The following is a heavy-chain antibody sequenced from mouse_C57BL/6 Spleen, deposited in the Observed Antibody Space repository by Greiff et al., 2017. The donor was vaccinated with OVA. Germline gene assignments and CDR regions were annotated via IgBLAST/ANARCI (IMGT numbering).Heavy chain of an antibody. V-gene: IGHV1-82*01. CDR1: GYAFSSSW. Sequence: QVQLQQSGPELVKPGASVKISCKASGYAFSSSWMNWVKQRPGKGLEWIGRIYPGDGDTNYNGKFKGKATLTADKSSSTAYMQLSSLTSEDSAVYFCARSGVGYFDVWGTGTTVTVSS. CDR2: IYPGDGDT. CDR3: ARSGVGYFDV. J-gene: IGHJ1*03.